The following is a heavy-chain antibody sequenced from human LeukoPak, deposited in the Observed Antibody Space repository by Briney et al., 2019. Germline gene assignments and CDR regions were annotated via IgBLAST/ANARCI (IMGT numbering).Heavy chain of an antibody. CDR2: IWYDGSNK. Sequence: GRSLRLSCAASGFTFSSYGMHWVRQAPGKGLEWVAVIWYDGSNKYYADSVKGRFTISRDNSKNTLYLQMNSLRAEDTAVYYCARDPTDIADKDAFGIWGQGTMVTVSS. V-gene: IGHV3-33*01. CDR3: ARDPTDIADKDAFGI. D-gene: IGHD6-13*01. J-gene: IGHJ3*02. CDR1: GFTFSSYG.